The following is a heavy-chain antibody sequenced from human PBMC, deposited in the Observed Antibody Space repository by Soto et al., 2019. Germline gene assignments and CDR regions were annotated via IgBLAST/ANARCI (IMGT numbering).Heavy chain of an antibody. V-gene: IGHV1-18*01. J-gene: IGHJ6*03. CDR2: ISAYNGNT. CDR1: GYTFTSYG. D-gene: IGHD6-13*01. CDR3: ARVVLWGSSSLFRYYYYMDV. Sequence: ASVKVSCKASGYTFTSYGISWVRQAPGQGLEWMGWISAYNGNTNYAQKLQGRVTMTTDTSTSTAYMELRSLRSDDTAVYYCARVVLWGSSSLFRYYYYMDVWGKGTTVTVSS.